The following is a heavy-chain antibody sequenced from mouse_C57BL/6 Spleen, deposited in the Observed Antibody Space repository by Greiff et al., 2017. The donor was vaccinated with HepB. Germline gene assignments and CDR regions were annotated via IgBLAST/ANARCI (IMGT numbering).Heavy chain of an antibody. CDR1: GYSITSGYY. CDR2: ISYDGSN. CDR3: ARGSWAPDY. J-gene: IGHJ2*01. Sequence: VQLKESGPGLVKPSQSLSLTCSVTGYSITSGYYWNWIRQFPGNKLEWMGYISYDGSNNYNPSLKNRISITRDTSKNQFFLKLNSVTTEDTATYYCARGSWAPDYWGQGTTLTVSS. D-gene: IGHD4-1*01. V-gene: IGHV3-6*01.